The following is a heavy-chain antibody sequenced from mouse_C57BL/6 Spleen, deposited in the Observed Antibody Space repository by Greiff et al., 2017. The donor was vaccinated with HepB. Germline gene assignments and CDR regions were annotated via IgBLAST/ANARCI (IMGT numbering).Heavy chain of an antibody. V-gene: IGHV1-4*01. CDR1: GYTFTSYT. J-gene: IGHJ4*01. D-gene: IGHD3-2*02. Sequence: QVQLKESGAELARPGASVKMSCKASGYTFTSYTMHWVKQRPGQGLEWIGYINPSSGYTKYNQKFKDKATLTADKSSSTAYMQLSSLTSEDSAVYYCARSRTAQATSYAMDYWGQGTSVTVSS. CDR3: ARSRTAQATSYAMDY. CDR2: INPSSGYT.